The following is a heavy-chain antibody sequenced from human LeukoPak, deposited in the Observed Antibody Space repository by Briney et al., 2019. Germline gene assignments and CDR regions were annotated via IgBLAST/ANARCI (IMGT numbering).Heavy chain of an antibody. J-gene: IGHJ6*03. D-gene: IGHD3-3*01. Sequence: SESLSLTCTVSGGSIINGDYRWTWLRQPPGKGLEWIGHIYHYGSTYYNPSLKSRVTISVDTSKNQFSLKVSSVTAADTAVYYCARHFGSGYYPSSYYYYYMDVWGKGTTVTVSS. V-gene: IGHV4-30-2*03. CDR1: GGSIINGDYR. CDR2: IYHYGST. CDR3: ARHFGSGYYPSSYYYYYMDV.